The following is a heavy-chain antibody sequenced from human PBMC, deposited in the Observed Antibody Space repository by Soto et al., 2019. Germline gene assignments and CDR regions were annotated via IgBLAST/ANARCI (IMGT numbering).Heavy chain of an antibody. D-gene: IGHD3-22*01. Sequence: GGSLRLSCAASGFTFSRYAMGWVRQAPGKGLEWVSAISGSGDSTYYVDSVKGRFTISRDNSKNTLYLQMDSLRAEDTAVYYCAKENADYYGTSGLVDYLGQETLGTISS. V-gene: IGHV3-23*01. CDR1: GFTFSRYA. CDR2: ISGSGDST. CDR3: AKENADYYGTSGLVDY. J-gene: IGHJ4*02.